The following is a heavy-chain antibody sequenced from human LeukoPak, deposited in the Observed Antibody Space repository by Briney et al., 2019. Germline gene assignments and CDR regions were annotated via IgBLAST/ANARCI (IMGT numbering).Heavy chain of an antibody. J-gene: IGHJ4*02. D-gene: IGHD7-27*01. Sequence: SETLSLTCTVSGGSIRSSPYHWGWIRQPPGKGLEWIGSIYNSGSTNYNPSLKSRVTISVDTSKNQFSLKLSSVTAADTAVYYCARLGLGSYWGQGTLVTVSS. CDR2: IYNSGST. CDR1: GGSIRSSPYH. V-gene: IGHV4-39*07. CDR3: ARLGLGSY.